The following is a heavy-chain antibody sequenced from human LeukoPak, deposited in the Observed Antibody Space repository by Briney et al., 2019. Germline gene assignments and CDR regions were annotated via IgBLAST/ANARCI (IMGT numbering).Heavy chain of an antibody. D-gene: IGHD2-15*01. Sequence: QSGGSLRLSCATSGFTFSSYGMHWVRQAPGKGLEWVAFIRYDGSNKYYADSVKGRFTISRDNSKNTLYLQMNSLRAEGTAVYYCAKERWSRWGQGTLVTVSS. CDR1: GFTFSSYG. CDR3: AKERWSR. CDR2: IRYDGSNK. J-gene: IGHJ4*02. V-gene: IGHV3-30*02.